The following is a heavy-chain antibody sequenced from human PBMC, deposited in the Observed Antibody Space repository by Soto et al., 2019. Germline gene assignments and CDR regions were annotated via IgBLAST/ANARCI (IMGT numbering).Heavy chain of an antibody. CDR1: GCTFSSYA. J-gene: IGHJ6*02. Sequence: QVQLVQSGAEVKKPGSSVKVSCKASGCTFSSYAISWVRQAPGQGLEWMGGIIPIFGTANYAQKFQGRVTITADKSTSTAYMELSSLRSEDTAVYYCARDRRSSNKAYYGMDVWGQGTTVTVSS. CDR2: IIPIFGTA. D-gene: IGHD4-4*01. V-gene: IGHV1-69*06. CDR3: ARDRRSSNKAYYGMDV.